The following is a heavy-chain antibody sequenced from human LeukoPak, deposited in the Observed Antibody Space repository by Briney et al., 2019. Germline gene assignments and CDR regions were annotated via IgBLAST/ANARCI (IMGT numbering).Heavy chain of an antibody. D-gene: IGHD2-2*03. CDR2: IRSKAYGGTT. CDR3: TRVWIGYCSSTSCSN. Sequence: PGGSLRLSCAASGFTTRNHWMSWFRQAPGKGLEWVGFIRSKAYGGTTEYAASVKGRFTISRDDSKSIAYLQMNSLKTEDTAVYYCTRVWIGYCSSTSCSNWGQGTLVTVSS. J-gene: IGHJ4*02. CDR1: GFTTRNHW. V-gene: IGHV3-49*03.